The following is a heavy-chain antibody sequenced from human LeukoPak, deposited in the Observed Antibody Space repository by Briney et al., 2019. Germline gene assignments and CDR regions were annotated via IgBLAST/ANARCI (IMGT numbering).Heavy chain of an antibody. D-gene: IGHD3-22*01. CDR1: GGSISSGSYY. V-gene: IGHV4-61*02. CDR2: IYTSGST. Sequence: SETLSLTCTVSGGSISSGSYYWSWIRQPPGKGLEWIGRIYTSGSTNYNPSLKSRVTISVDTSKNQFSLKLSSVTAADTAVYYCAREGGGGYYYDSSGLDSDAFDIWGQGTMVTVSS. CDR3: AREGGGGYYYDSSGLDSDAFDI. J-gene: IGHJ3*02.